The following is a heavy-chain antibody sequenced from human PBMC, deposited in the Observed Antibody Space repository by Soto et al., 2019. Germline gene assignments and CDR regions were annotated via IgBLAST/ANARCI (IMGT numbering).Heavy chain of an antibody. CDR2: ISWNSGSI. J-gene: IGHJ6*03. V-gene: IGHV3-9*01. CDR3: AKDLYYDFWSGPSIYYYYYMDV. Sequence: ESGGGLVQPGRSLRLSCAASGFTFDDYAMHWVRQAPGKGLEWVSGISWNSGSIGYADSVKGRFTISRDNAKNSLYLQMNSLRAEDTALYYCAKDLYYDFWSGPSIYYYYYMDVWGKGTTVTVSS. D-gene: IGHD3-3*01. CDR1: GFTFDDYA.